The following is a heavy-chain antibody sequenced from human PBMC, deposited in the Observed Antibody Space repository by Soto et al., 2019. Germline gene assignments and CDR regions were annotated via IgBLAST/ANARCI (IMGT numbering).Heavy chain of an antibody. D-gene: IGHD1-26*01. J-gene: IGHJ3*01. V-gene: IGHV3-53*01. CDR1: GGSIISNY. Sequence: PSETLSLTCTVSGGSIISNYIILFRQAPGKGLEWVSIIYSGGSTYYADSEKGRFTISRDNSKNTLYLQMNSLRAEDTAVYYCASGRGLLLASNWGQGTMVTVSS. CDR2: IYSGGST. CDR3: ASGRGLLLASN.